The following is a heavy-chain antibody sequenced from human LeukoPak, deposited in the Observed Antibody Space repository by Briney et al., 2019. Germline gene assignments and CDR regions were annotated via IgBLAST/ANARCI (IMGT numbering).Heavy chain of an antibody. V-gene: IGHV3-53*05. CDR2: IYSGGST. J-gene: IGHJ4*02. CDR3: ANGSDGDYNY. CDR1: GFTVSSNY. Sequence: GGSLRLSCAASGFTVSSNYMSWVRQAPGKGLEWVSIIYSGGSTFYADSVKGRFTISRDNSKNTLYLQMNSLRAEDTAVYYCANGSDGDYNYWGQGTLLTVSS. D-gene: IGHD4-17*01.